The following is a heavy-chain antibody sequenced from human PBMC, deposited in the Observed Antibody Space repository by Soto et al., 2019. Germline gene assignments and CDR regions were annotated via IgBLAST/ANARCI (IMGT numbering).Heavy chain of an antibody. V-gene: IGHV4-31*03. D-gene: IGHD6-19*01. CDR2: IFDSGTT. CDR3: ASQASGWYPDY. CDR1: GGSISSGGYY. Sequence: QVQLQESGPGLVKPSQTLSLTCTVSGGSISSGGYYWSWLRQHPGKGLEWIGYIFDSGTTYYNPSRKCRVTMSVSPSKSQFPVRMTSVTATDTAVYYCASQASGWYPDYWGQGTLVTVSS. J-gene: IGHJ4*02.